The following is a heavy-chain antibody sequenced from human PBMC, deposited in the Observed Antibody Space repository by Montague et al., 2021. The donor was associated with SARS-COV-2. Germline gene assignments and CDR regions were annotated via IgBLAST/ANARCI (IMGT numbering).Heavy chain of an antibody. CDR2: IWYDGSNK. CDR3: AREDVYGGNSGGMDV. V-gene: IGHV3-33*01. CDR1: GFTFSSYG. J-gene: IGHJ6*02. D-gene: IGHD4-23*01. Sequence: SLRLSCAASGFTFSSYGMHWVRQAPGKGLEWVAVIWYDGSNKYXXXSXXXRFTISRDNSKNTLYLQMNSLRAEDTAVYYCAREDVYGGNSGGMDVWGQGTTVTVSS.